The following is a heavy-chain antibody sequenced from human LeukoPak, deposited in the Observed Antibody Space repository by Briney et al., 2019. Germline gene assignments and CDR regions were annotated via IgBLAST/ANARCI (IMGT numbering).Heavy chain of an antibody. J-gene: IGHJ4*02. Sequence: SQTLSLTCTVSGGSISSGDYYWSWIRQPPGKGLEWIGYIYYSGSTYYNPSLKSRVTISVDTSKNQFSLKLSSVTAADTAVYYCATRTGTTRGGFDYWGQRTLVTVSS. V-gene: IGHV4-30-4*08. CDR2: IYYSGST. CDR1: GGSISSGDYY. CDR3: ATRTGTTRGGFDY. D-gene: IGHD1-1*01.